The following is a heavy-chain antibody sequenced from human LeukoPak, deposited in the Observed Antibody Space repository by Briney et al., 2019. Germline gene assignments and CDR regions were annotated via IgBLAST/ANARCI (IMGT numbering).Heavy chain of an antibody. Sequence: SETLSLTCTVSGYSISSGYYWGWIRQPPGKGLEWIGSIYHSGITYYNPSLKSRVTISVEKSKNQFSLKLSSVTAADTAMYYCARTLDSSGFYSLFDYWGQGTLVTVSS. J-gene: IGHJ4*02. D-gene: IGHD3-22*01. V-gene: IGHV4-38-2*02. CDR2: IYHSGIT. CDR1: GYSISSGYY. CDR3: ARTLDSSGFYSLFDY.